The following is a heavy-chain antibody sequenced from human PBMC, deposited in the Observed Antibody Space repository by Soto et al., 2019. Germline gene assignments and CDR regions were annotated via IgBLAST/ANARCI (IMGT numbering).Heavy chain of an antibody. J-gene: IGHJ4*02. V-gene: IGHV3-30*18. D-gene: IGHD2-2*01. CDR3: AKDYSHNIVVVPAAMIPYFAY. Sequence: KAQGKGLEWVAVISYDGSNKYYADSVKGRFTISRDNSKNTLYLQMNSLRAEDTAVYYCAKDYSHNIVVVPAAMIPYFAYWGQGTLVTVSS. CDR2: ISYDGSNK.